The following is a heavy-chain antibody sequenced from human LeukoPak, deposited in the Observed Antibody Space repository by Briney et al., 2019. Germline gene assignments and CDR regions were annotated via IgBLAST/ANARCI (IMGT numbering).Heavy chain of an antibody. Sequence: GASVKVSCKASGGTFSSYAISWVRQAPGQGLEWMGRIIPILGIANYAQKFQGRVTITADKSTSTAYMELSSLRSDDTAVYYCARAGYGYSSSWHDWGNWFDPWGQGTLVTVSS. CDR3: ARAGYGYSSSWHDWGNWFDP. CDR2: IIPILGIA. D-gene: IGHD6-13*01. CDR1: GGTFSSYA. V-gene: IGHV1-69*04. J-gene: IGHJ5*02.